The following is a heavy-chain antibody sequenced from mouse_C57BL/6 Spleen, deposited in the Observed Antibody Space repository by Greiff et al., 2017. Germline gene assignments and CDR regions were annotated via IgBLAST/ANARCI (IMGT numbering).Heavy chain of an antibody. V-gene: IGHV5-17*01. D-gene: IGHD2-3*01. CDR3: ARNEGYYYAMDY. CDR2: ISSGSSPI. J-gene: IGHJ4*01. Sequence: EVKLVESGGGLVKPGGSLKLSCAASGFTFSDYGMHWVRQAPGKGLEWVAYISSGSSPIYYADTVKGRFTISRDNAKNTLFLQMTSLRSEDTAMYYCARNEGYYYAMDYWGQGTSVTVSS. CDR1: GFTFSDYG.